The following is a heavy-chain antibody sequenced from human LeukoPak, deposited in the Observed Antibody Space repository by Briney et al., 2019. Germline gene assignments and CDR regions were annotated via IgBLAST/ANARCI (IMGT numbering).Heavy chain of an antibody. J-gene: IGHJ4*02. CDR2: IKSNSDAGTT. CDR3: TRDISAVAHDY. Sequence: GGSLRLSCTVSGIFFTDAWMSWVRQSPGKGLEWVGRIKSNSDAGTTDYGAPVKGRFIISRDDARNTLYLEMNSLQSEDTGMYYCTRDISAVAHDYWGQGTLAAVSS. V-gene: IGHV3-15*01. CDR1: GIFFTDAW. D-gene: IGHD6-13*01.